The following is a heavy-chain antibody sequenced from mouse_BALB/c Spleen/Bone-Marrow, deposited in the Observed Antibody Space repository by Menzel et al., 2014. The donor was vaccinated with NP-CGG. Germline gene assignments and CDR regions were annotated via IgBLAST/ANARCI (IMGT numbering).Heavy chain of an antibody. CDR3: ARLDYYGCLNY. Sequence: EVKLVESGGGLVQPGGSLKLSCAASGFDFSRYWMSWVRQAPGKGLEWIGEINPDSSTINYTPSLKDKFIISRDNAKNTLCLRLNKVRSEDTALYYCARLDYYGCLNYWGQGTTRTVSS. CDR1: GFDFSRYW. J-gene: IGHJ2*01. V-gene: IGHV4-1*02. CDR2: INPDSSTI. D-gene: IGHD1-2*01.